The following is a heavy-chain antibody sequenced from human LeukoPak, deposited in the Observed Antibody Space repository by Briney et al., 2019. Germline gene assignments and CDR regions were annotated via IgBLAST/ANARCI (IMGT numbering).Heavy chain of an antibody. D-gene: IGHD2-15*01. V-gene: IGHV3-33*01. Sequence: GGSLRLSCAASGFTFSSYGMHWVRQAPGKGLEWVAVIWYDGSNKYYADSVKGRFTISRDNSKNTLYLQMNSLRAEDTAVYYCARTKNGGYCSGGSCPNLPYYYYYGMDVWGQGTTVTVSS. CDR2: IWYDGSNK. CDR3: ARTKNGGYCSGGSCPNLPYYYYYGMDV. J-gene: IGHJ6*02. CDR1: GFTFSSYG.